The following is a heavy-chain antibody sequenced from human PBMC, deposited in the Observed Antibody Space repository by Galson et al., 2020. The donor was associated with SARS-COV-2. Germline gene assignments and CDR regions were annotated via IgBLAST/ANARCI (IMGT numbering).Heavy chain of an antibody. CDR1: GGSTSSGGYS. D-gene: IGHD2-15*01. V-gene: IGHV4-30-2*01. CDR2: IYHSGST. CDR3: ARGLGGYYYYMDV. Sequence: SETLSLTCAVSGGSTSSGGYSWSWIRQPPGKGLEWIGYIYHSGSTYYNPSLKSRVTISVDRSKNQFSLKLSSVTAADTAVYYCARGLGGYYYYMDVWGKGTTVTVSS. J-gene: IGHJ6*03.